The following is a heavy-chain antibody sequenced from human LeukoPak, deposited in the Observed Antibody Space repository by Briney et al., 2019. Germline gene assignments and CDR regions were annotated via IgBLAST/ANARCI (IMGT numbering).Heavy chain of an antibody. CDR1: GGSINSYY. CDR3: ARVGGGYSSSLDH. J-gene: IGHJ4*02. CDR2: IRYSGST. Sequence: PSETLSLTCTVSGGSINSYYWSWIRQPPGKGMEWIGYIRYSGSTNYNPSLKSRVTISVDTSKNQFSLKLSSVTAADTAVYYCARVGGGYSSSLDHWGQGTLVTVSS. D-gene: IGHD6-13*01. V-gene: IGHV4-59*08.